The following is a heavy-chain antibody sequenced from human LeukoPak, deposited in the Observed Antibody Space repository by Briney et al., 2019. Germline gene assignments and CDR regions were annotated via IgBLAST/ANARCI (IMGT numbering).Heavy chain of an antibody. V-gene: IGHV1-2*02. D-gene: IGHD6-19*01. CDR3: ARAATYSSGWYIDP. J-gene: IGHJ5*02. CDR1: GYTFTGYY. CDR2: INPNSGGT. Sequence: ASVKVSCKASGYTFTGYYMHWARQAPGQGLEWMGWINPNSGGTNYAQKFQGRVTMTRDTSISTAYMELSRLRSDDTAAYYCARAATYSSGWYIDPWGQGTLVTVSS.